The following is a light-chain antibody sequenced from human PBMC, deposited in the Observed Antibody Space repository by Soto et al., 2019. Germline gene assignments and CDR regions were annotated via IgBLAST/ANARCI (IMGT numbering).Light chain of an antibody. Sequence: EIVLTQSPGTLSLSPGERATLSCRASQSISSSYLAWYQQRPGQAPRLLIYGASSRPTGIPDRFSGSGSGTDFTLTISRLEPEDFAVYYCQQRKTFGQGTNLEIK. CDR2: GAS. CDR1: QSISSSY. V-gene: IGKV3-20*01. CDR3: QQRKT. J-gene: IGKJ2*01.